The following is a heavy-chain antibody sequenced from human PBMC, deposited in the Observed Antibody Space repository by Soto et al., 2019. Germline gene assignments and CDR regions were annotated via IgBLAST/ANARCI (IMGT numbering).Heavy chain of an antibody. CDR2: ISGAGTSK. J-gene: IGHJ4*02. V-gene: IGHV3-23*01. CDR1: GYTFSSYV. D-gene: IGHD4-17*01. CDR3: AKDLLSTVTTLGH. Sequence: EVQLLDSGGGFVQPGGSLRLSCAASGYTFSSYVVTWVRLAPGKGLEWVSSISGAGTSKFYADSVKGRFTISRDNSKNVLYLEMDSLRAEDTAVYYCAKDLLSTVTTLGHWGQGTLVTVSA.